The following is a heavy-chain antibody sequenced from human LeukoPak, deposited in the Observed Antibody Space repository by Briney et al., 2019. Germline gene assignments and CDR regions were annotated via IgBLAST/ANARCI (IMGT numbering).Heavy chain of an antibody. CDR2: IYYSGST. V-gene: IGHV4-59*01. Sequence: SETLSLTCTVSGGSISSYYWSWIRQPPGKGLEWIGYIYYSGSTNYNPSLKSRVTISVDTSKNQFSLKLSSVTAADTAVYYCARVSSSSGPFYFDYWGQGTLVTVSS. CDR3: ARVSSSSGPFYFDY. CDR1: GGSISSYY. J-gene: IGHJ4*02. D-gene: IGHD6-6*01.